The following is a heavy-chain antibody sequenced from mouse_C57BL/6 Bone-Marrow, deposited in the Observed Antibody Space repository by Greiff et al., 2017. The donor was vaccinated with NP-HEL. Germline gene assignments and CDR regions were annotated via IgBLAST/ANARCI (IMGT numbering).Heavy chain of an antibody. CDR2: IWSDGST. J-gene: IGHJ2*01. CDR1: GFSLTSYG. Sequence: VKLQQSGPGLVAPSQSLSITCTVSGFSLTSYGVHWVRQPPGKGLEWLVVIWSDGSTTYNSALKSRLSISKDNAKSQVFLKMNSLQTDATAMYYCARHGGYDVLFDYWGQGTTLTVSS. V-gene: IGHV2-6-1*01. CDR3: ARHGGYDVLFDY. D-gene: IGHD2-2*01.